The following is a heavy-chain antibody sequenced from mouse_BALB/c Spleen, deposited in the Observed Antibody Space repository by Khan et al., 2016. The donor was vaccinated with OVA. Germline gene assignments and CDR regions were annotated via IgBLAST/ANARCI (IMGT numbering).Heavy chain of an antibody. V-gene: IGHV14-3*02. CDR2: IDPPNGNT. J-gene: IGHJ2*01. CDR3: ARMGGK. CDR1: GLTIKATY. Sequence: VQLQQSGAELVKSAATVKLSCTASGLTIKATYMHWLKQWPEQGLEWIVRIDPPNGNTKYDPKFQGKTTITADTSSNPAFLQLSSLTSEDTAEYYCARMGGKWGQGTTLTVSS.